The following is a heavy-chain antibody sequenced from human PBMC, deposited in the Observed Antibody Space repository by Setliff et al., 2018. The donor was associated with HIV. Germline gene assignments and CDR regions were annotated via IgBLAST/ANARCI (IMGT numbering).Heavy chain of an antibody. D-gene: IGHD1-7*01. CDR2: IRGDSTSI. J-gene: IGHJ4*02. CDR1: GFTFSDHY. CDR3: VKWNYPNS. Sequence: GGSLRLSCAASGFTFSDHYMTWIRQAPGKGLEWISYIRGDSTSINYADSVKGRFTISRDNAKNALYLQMNSLRVEDTAVYYCVKWNYPNSWGQGTLVTVSS. V-gene: IGHV3-11*06.